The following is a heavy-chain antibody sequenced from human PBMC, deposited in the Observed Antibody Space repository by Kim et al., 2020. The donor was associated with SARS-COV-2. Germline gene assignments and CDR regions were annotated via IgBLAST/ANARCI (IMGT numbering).Heavy chain of an antibody. CDR1: GLTFSNAW. J-gene: IGHJ4*02. D-gene: IGHD2-15*01. CDR2: IKSKTDGGTI. V-gene: IGHV3-15*01. Sequence: GGSLRLSCAASGLTFSNAWMSWVRQAPGMGLEWVGRIKSKTDGGTIDYAAPVKGRFTISRDDSKNTLCLQMNSLKTEDTAVYFCFTGGSLGYWGQGTLVTVSS. CDR3: FTGGSLGY.